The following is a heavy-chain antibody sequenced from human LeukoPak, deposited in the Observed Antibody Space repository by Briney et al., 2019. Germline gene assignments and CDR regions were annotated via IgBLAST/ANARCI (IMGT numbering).Heavy chain of an antibody. CDR2: IWYDGSNK. V-gene: IGHV3-33*01. Sequence: TGRSLRLSCAASGFTFSSYGMHWVRQAPGKGLEWVAVIWYDGSNKYYADSVKGRFTISRDNSKNTLYLQMNSPRAEDTAVYYCARDKGYSSGKDIWGQGTMVTVSS. CDR3: ARDKGYSSGKDI. CDR1: GFTFSSYG. J-gene: IGHJ3*02. D-gene: IGHD6-19*01.